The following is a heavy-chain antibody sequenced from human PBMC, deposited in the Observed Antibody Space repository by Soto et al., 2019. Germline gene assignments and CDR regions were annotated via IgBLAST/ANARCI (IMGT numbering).Heavy chain of an antibody. Sequence: EVQLLESGGGLVQPGGSLRLPCAPSGLTFRSYAMSWVRKAPGKGLEWVSAISGSGGSTYYADSVKGRFTISRDNSKNTLYLQMNSLRAEDTAVYYCGKEGSVAGTGDVWGKGTTVTVSS. V-gene: IGHV3-23*01. CDR2: ISGSGGST. CDR3: GKEGSVAGTGDV. J-gene: IGHJ6*04. D-gene: IGHD6-19*01. CDR1: GLTFRSYA.